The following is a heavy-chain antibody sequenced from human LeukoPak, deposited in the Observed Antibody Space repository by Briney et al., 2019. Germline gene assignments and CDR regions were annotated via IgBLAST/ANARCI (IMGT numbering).Heavy chain of an antibody. V-gene: IGHV5-51*01. CDR1: GYNFANDW. Sequence: GESLKIPCKGSGYNFANDWIGWVRQMPGKGLEWMGIIYPGDSDTIYSPSFQGQVTISADKSISTAYLQWSSLKASDTAMYYCARQESEMTTPANRYFDSWGQGTLVTVSS. J-gene: IGHJ4*02. D-gene: IGHD5-24*01. CDR2: IYPGDSDT. CDR3: ARQESEMTTPANRYFDS.